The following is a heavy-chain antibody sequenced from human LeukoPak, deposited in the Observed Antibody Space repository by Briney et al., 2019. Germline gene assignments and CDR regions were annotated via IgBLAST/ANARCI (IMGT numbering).Heavy chain of an antibody. Sequence: PGGSLRLSCAASGFTFSSHWMNWVRQAPGKGLEWVANIKQDGSEKYYADSVKGRFTISRDNSKNTLYLQMNSLRAEDTAVYYCARDAGAFDIWGQGTMVTVSS. J-gene: IGHJ3*02. CDR1: GFTFSSHW. V-gene: IGHV3-7*01. CDR3: ARDAGAFDI. CDR2: IKQDGSEK.